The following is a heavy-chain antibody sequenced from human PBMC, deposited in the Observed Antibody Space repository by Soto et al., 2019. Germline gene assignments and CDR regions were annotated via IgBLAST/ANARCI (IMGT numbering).Heavy chain of an antibody. CDR2: ISAYNGNT. D-gene: IGHD3-3*01. J-gene: IGHJ4*02. Sequence: GASVKVSCKASGYTFTSYGISWVRQAPGQGLEWMEWISAYNGNTNYAQKLQGRVTMTTDTSTSTAYMELRSLRSDDTAVYYCAIWYYDFWSGYYTGSARFDYWGQGTLVTVSS. V-gene: IGHV1-18*01. CDR1: GYTFTSYG. CDR3: AIWYYDFWSGYYTGSARFDY.